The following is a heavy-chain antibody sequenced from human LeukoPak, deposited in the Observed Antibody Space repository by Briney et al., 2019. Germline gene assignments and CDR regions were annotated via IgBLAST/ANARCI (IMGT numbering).Heavy chain of an antibody. CDR2: ITHSGST. J-gene: IGHJ2*01. D-gene: IGHD1-7*01. Sequence: SETLSLTCAVYGGSFSGYFWTWIRQPPGKGLEWIGEITHSGSTNYNPSLKSRVTISVDTSKNRFSLNLSSVTAADTALYYCAREAGTTIFGWYFDLWGRGTLVTVSS. CDR3: AREAGTTIFGWYFDL. CDR1: GGSFSGYF. V-gene: IGHV4-34*01.